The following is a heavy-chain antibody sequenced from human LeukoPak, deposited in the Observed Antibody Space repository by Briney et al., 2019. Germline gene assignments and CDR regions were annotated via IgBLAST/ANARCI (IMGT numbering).Heavy chain of an antibody. CDR1: GYTFTGYY. Sequence: ASVKVSCKAPGYTFTGYYMHWVRQAPGQGLEWMGWINPNSGGTNYAQKFQGRVTMTRDTSISTAYMELSRLRSDDTAVYYCARAVGEMATTGVDWFDPWGQGTLVTVSS. CDR2: INPNSGGT. J-gene: IGHJ5*02. V-gene: IGHV1-2*02. CDR3: ARAVGEMATTGVDWFDP. D-gene: IGHD5-24*01.